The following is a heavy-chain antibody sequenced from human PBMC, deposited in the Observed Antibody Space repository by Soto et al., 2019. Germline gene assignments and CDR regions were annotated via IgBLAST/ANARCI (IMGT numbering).Heavy chain of an antibody. Sequence: PGGSLRRSCAASGFTFSSYVMHWVRQAPGKGLEWVAVIWYDGSNKYYADSVKGRFTISRDNSKNTLYLQMNSLRAEDTAVYYCARDRAVADNYDAFDIWGQGTMVTVSS. V-gene: IGHV3-33*01. CDR3: ARDRAVADNYDAFDI. D-gene: IGHD6-19*01. CDR1: GFTFSSYV. CDR2: IWYDGSNK. J-gene: IGHJ3*02.